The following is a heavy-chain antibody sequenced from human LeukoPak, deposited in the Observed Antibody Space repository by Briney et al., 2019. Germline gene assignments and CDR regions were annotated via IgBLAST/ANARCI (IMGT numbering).Heavy chain of an antibody. V-gene: IGHV3-23*01. D-gene: IGHD6-25*01. CDR3: AKDTPQRSARGYYYYMDV. Sequence: GGSLRLSCAASGFTFSSYAMSWVRQAPGKGLEWVSAISGSGGSTYYADSVKGRFTIPRDNSKNTLYLQMNSLRAEDTAVYYCAKDTPQRSARGYYYYMDVWGKGTTVTVSS. CDR1: GFTFSSYA. CDR2: ISGSGGST. J-gene: IGHJ6*03.